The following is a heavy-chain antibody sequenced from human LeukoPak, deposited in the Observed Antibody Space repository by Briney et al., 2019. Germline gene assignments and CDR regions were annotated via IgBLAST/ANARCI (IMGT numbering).Heavy chain of an antibody. CDR2: IRYDGSNK. J-gene: IGHJ4*02. Sequence: PGGSLRLSCAASGFTFSSYGMHWVRQAPGKGLEWVAFIRYDGSNKYYADSVKGRFTISRDNSKNTLYLQMNSLRAEDTAVYYCAKEGYGDILTGYLGYFDYWGQGTLVTVSS. CDR3: AKEGYGDILTGYLGYFDY. CDR1: GFTFSSYG. D-gene: IGHD3-9*01. V-gene: IGHV3-30*02.